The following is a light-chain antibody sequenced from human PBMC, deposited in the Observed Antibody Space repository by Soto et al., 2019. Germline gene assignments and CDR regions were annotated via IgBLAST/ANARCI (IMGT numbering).Light chain of an antibody. J-gene: IGKJ4*01. V-gene: IGKV1-9*01. CDR2: AAS. Sequence: EIKLTQSPSSLSASIGYRFTITWQASQGICSYLAWYQQKTGKAPKLLIYAASTLQSGVPSRFSGSGSGTYFTLTISSLRPEGFAAYYCQQLNSYPPLTFGGGTKVEIK. CDR3: QQLNSYPPLT. CDR1: QGICSY.